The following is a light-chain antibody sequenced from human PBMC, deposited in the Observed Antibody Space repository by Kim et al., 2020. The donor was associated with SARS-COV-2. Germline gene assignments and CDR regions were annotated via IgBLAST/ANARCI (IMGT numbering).Light chain of an antibody. J-gene: IGLJ2*01. V-gene: IGLV7-46*01. Sequence: PGVTVTLTCGSSTGGVTSGHYSYWFQQRPGQAPRTLIYVTNKKHSWTPARFSASLLGDRAALTLSGAQPEDEAEYYCLLSYGDTRVFGGGTQLTVL. CDR1: TGGVTSGHY. CDR2: VTN. CDR3: LLSYGDTRV.